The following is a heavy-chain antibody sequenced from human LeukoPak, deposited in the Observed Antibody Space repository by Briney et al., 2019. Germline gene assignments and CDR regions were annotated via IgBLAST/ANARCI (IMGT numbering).Heavy chain of an antibody. CDR3: ARDASAFDI. V-gene: IGHV1-2*02. J-gene: IGHJ3*02. Sequence: ASVKVSCKASGYTFTSYYIHWVRQAPGQGLEWIGWLNPNSADTTYAQKFLGRVTMTRATSSSTAFMELSGLTSDDTAVYYCARDASAFDIWGQGTLVSVSS. CDR2: LNPNSADT. CDR1: GYTFTSYY.